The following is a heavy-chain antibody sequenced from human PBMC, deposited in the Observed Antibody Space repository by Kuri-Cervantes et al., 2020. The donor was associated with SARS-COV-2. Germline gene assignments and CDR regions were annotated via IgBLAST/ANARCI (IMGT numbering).Heavy chain of an antibody. CDR1: GYTFTSYY. CDR3: ARAYSSNLPREVAGFDP. D-gene: IGHD6-13*01. CDR2: INPSGGST. V-gene: IGHV1-46*01. Sequence: ASVKVSCKASGYTFTSYYMHWVRQAPGQGLEWMGIINPSGGSTSYAQKFQGRVTMTRDTSTSTVYMELSSLRSEDTAVYYCARAYSSNLPREVAGFDPWGQGTLVTVSS. J-gene: IGHJ5*02.